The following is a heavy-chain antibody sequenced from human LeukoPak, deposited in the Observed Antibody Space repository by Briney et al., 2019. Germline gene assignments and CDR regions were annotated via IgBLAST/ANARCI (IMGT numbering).Heavy chain of an antibody. D-gene: IGHD3-22*01. V-gene: IGHV1-18*01. CDR2: ISGYNGNT. J-gene: IGHJ3*02. CDR1: GYTFTNYG. Sequence: ASLKVSCKASGYTFTNYGISWVGQAPGQGLEWMGWISGYNGNTYYAQKLQCRVTMTTDTSTSTAYTELRSLRSDDTAVFYCARDLLYSSGYSGGYDGSFDIWGQGTMGTVSS. CDR3: ARDLLYSSGYSGGYDGSFDI.